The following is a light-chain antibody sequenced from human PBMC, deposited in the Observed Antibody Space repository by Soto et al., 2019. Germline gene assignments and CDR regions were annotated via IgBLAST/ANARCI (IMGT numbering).Light chain of an antibody. CDR2: YDT. J-gene: IGLJ2*01. V-gene: IGLV3-21*04. CDR1: NIGSKS. Sequence: SYELTQPPSVSVAPGKTARITCGGNNIGSKSVQWYQQKAGQAPVLVIYYDTDRPSGIPERVSGSSSGNTATLTISRVEAGDEADYYCQVWDSSSEQVIFGGGTKVTVL. CDR3: QVWDSSSEQVI.